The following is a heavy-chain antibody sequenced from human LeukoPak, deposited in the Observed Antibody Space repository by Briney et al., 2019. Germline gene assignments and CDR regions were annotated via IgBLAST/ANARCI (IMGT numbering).Heavy chain of an antibody. V-gene: IGHV4-38-2*02. CDR3: ARDHYYDSSGYYLRWFDP. CDR2: IYHTGST. Sequence: PSETLSLTCTVSGYSISSGYYWGWIRQPPGKGLEWIGSIYHTGSTYYNPSLKSRVTISVDTSKNQFSLKLSSVTAADTAVYYCARDHYYDSSGYYLRWFDPWGQGTLVTVSS. J-gene: IGHJ5*02. CDR1: GYSISSGYY. D-gene: IGHD3-22*01.